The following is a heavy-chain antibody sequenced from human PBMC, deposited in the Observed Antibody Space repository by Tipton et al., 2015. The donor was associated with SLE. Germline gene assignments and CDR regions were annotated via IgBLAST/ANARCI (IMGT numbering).Heavy chain of an antibody. CDR3: AREFYGSGSPFDY. D-gene: IGHD3-10*01. CDR1: GDSISSSSHL. Sequence: LRLSCSVSGDSISSSSHLWGWIRQPPGKGLEWIGNMHYSGTTDYNPSLTSRVTISVDTSKNKFSLQLVFVTAADTAVYYCAREFYGSGSPFDYWGPGTLVTVSS. CDR2: MHYSGTT. V-gene: IGHV4-39*02. J-gene: IGHJ4*02.